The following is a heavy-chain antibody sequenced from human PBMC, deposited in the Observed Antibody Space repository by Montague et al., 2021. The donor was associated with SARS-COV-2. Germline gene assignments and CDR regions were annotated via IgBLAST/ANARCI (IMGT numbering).Heavy chain of an antibody. V-gene: IGHV4-39*01. D-gene: IGHD2-2*02. CDR1: GGSISTSDYY. Sequence: SETLSLTCTVSGGSISTSDYYWGWIRQPPGKGLEWIGSVYYSGRTYYNPSLKSRITISVDTSKNQFSLKLRFVTAADTAVYYCARRHLCRSPNCCTVGYNWFDPWGQGTLVTVSS. J-gene: IGHJ5*02. CDR3: ARRHLCRSPNCCTVGYNWFDP. CDR2: VYYSGRT.